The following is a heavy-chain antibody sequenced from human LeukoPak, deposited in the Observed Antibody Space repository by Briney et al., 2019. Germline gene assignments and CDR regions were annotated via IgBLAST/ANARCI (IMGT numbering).Heavy chain of an antibody. D-gene: IGHD3-10*01. J-gene: IGHJ5*02. CDR2: INPNSGGT. V-gene: IGHV1-2*04. Sequence: ASVKVSCKASGYTFTGYYMHWVRQAPGQGLEWMGWINPNSGGTNYAQKFQGWVTMTRDTSISTAYMELSRLRSDGTAVYYCARDLSSPLAGYYYGSGSTWFDPWGQGTLVTVSS. CDR1: GYTFTGYY. CDR3: ARDLSSPLAGYYYGSGSTWFDP.